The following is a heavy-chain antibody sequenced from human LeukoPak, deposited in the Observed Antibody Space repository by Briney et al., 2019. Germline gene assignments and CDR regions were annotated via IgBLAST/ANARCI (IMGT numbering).Heavy chain of an antibody. CDR2: ISNSGGNT. J-gene: IGHJ4*02. Sequence: TGGSLRLSCATSGFTFSDYAMSWVRQAPGKGLERVSTISNSGGNTHYADSVMGRFTISRDNSKSTLYLQMNSLSVEDTAVYHCAKDVGPVLFDYWGQRTLVTVSS. V-gene: IGHV3-23*01. D-gene: IGHD2-15*01. CDR1: GFTFSDYA. CDR3: AKDVGPVLFDY.